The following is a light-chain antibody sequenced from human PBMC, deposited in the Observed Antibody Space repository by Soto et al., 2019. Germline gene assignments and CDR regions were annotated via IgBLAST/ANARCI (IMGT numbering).Light chain of an antibody. CDR3: QQCYSSPRS. Sequence: DIQMTQSPSSLSASVGDRVTITCRASQSISIYLNWYQQKPGKAPKLLIYGASSLQGGVPSRFSGSGSGTDFTLTISSLQPEDFATYYCQQCYSSPRSFGGGTKVEIK. V-gene: IGKV1-39*01. CDR1: QSISIY. J-gene: IGKJ4*02. CDR2: GAS.